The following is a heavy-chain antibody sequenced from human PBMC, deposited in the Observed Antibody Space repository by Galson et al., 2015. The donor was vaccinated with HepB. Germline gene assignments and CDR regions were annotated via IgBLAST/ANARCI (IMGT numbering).Heavy chain of an antibody. V-gene: IGHV3-33*01. D-gene: IGHD2-2*01. J-gene: IGHJ5*02. CDR1: GFTFSNYG. CDR2: IWYDGSNK. CDR3: ARVLGYCNSTNGSP. Sequence: SLRLSCAASGFTFSNYGMHWVRQAPGKGLEWVAVIWYDGSNKYYADSVKGRFTISRDNSKNTLYLQMNSLRAEDTAVYYCARVLGYCNSTNGSPWGQGTLVTVSS.